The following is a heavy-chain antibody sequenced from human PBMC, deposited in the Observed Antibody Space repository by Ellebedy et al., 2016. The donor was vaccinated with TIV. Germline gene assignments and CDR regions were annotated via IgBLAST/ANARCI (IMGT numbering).Heavy chain of an antibody. CDR2: ISSSSSYT. D-gene: IGHD5-18*01. V-gene: IGHV3-11*06. Sequence: GESLKISCAASGFTFSDYYMSWIRQAPGKGLEWVSYISSSSSYTNYADSVEGRFTISRDNAKSSLSLQMNSLRAEDTAVYYCARFMVTTSRYYNYGMDVWGQGTTVTVSS. CDR3: ARFMVTTSRYYNYGMDV. CDR1: GFTFSDYY. J-gene: IGHJ6*02.